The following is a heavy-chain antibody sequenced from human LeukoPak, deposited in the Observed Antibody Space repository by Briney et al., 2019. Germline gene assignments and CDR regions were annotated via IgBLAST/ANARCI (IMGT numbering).Heavy chain of an antibody. V-gene: IGHV3-53*01. CDR1: GFTFSSNY. J-gene: IGHJ6*02. D-gene: IGHD6-19*01. CDR2: IYSGGST. Sequence: GGSLRLSCAASGFTFSSNYMSWVRQAPGKGLEWVSVIYSGGSTYYADSVKGRFTISRDNSKNTLYLQMNSLRAEDTAVYYCARDDPGIAVAGMGYYGMDVWGQGTTVTVSS. CDR3: ARDDPGIAVAGMGYYGMDV.